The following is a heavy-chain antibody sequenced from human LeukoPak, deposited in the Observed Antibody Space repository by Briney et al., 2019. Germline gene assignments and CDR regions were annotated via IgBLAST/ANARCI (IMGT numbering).Heavy chain of an antibody. CDR1: GYTFTGYY. Sequence: ASVKVSCKASGYTFTGYYMHWVRQAPGRGLEWMGRINPNSGGTNYAQKFQGRVTMTRDTSISTAYMELSRLRSDDTAVYYCARDRYCSSTSCYAAGWFDPWGQGTLVTVSS. CDR2: INPNSGGT. CDR3: ARDRYCSSTSCYAAGWFDP. V-gene: IGHV1-2*06. D-gene: IGHD2-2*01. J-gene: IGHJ5*02.